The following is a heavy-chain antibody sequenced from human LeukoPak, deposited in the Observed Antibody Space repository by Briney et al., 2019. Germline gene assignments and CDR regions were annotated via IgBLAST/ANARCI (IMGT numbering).Heavy chain of an antibody. CDR2: ISSSSSTI. V-gene: IGHV3-48*04. Sequence: GGSLRLSCAASGFTFSSYSMNWVRQAPGKGLEWVSYISSSSSTIYYADSVKGRFTISRDNAKNSLYLQMNSLRAEDTAVYYCASHKEGYYCDSSGYHNWFDPWGQGTLVTVSS. CDR3: ASHKEGYYCDSSGYHNWFDP. D-gene: IGHD3-22*01. J-gene: IGHJ5*02. CDR1: GFTFSSYS.